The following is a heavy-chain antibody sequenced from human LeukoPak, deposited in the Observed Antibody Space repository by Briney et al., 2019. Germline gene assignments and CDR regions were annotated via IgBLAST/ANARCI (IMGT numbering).Heavy chain of an antibody. Sequence: GGSLRLSCAVSGSTFSSYWMHWVRQAPGKGLVWVSRINTDGSTTSYADSVNGRFSISRDNAKNTLYLQMNSLRAEDTAVYYCARDYDGNFAVEYWGQGTLVTVSS. CDR3: ARDYDGNFAVEY. D-gene: IGHD4-23*01. V-gene: IGHV3-74*01. CDR1: GSTFSSYW. CDR2: INTDGSTT. J-gene: IGHJ4*02.